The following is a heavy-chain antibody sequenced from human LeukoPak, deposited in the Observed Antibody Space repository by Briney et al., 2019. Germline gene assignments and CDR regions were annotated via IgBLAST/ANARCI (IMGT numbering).Heavy chain of an antibody. V-gene: IGHV4-34*01. CDR1: GGSISSYY. Sequence: SETLSLTCTVSGGSISSYYWSWIRQPPGKGLEWIGEINHSGSTNYNPSLKSRVTISVDTSKNQFSLKLSSVTAADTAVYYCARAPCRGGSCHLDYWGQGTLVTDSS. D-gene: IGHD2-15*01. J-gene: IGHJ4*02. CDR2: INHSGST. CDR3: ARAPCRGGSCHLDY.